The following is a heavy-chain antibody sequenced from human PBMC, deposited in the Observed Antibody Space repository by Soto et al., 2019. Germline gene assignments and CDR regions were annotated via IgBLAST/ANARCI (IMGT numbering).Heavy chain of an antibody. Sequence: GGSLRLSCAASGFTFTSYGIHCVRQAPGKGLEWVAVISYDGSNKYYADSVKGRFTISRDNSKNTLYLQMNSLRAEDTAVYYCAKDHRGDYGLRGAFDIWGQGTMVTVSS. CDR2: ISYDGSNK. CDR1: GFTFTSYG. CDR3: AKDHRGDYGLRGAFDI. V-gene: IGHV3-30*18. J-gene: IGHJ3*02. D-gene: IGHD4-17*01.